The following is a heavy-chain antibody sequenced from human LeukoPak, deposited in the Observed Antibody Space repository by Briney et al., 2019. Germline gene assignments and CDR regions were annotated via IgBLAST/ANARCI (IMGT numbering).Heavy chain of an antibody. CDR1: GFTFSSYW. CDR3: AREGFSSGWYYYYMDV. D-gene: IGHD6-19*01. V-gene: IGHV3-7*01. Sequence: GGSLRLSCAASGFTFSSYWMSWVRQAPGKGLEWVANIKQDGSEKYYVDSVKGRFTISRDNAKNSLYLQMNSLRAEDTAVYYCAREGFSSGWYYYYMDVWGKGTTVTISS. J-gene: IGHJ6*03. CDR2: IKQDGSEK.